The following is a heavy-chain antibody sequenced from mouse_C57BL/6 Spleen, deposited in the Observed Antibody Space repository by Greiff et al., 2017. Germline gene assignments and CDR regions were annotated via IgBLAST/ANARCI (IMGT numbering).Heavy chain of an antibody. Sequence: QVHVKQSGPELVKHGASVKISCKASGYAFSSSWMNWVKQRPGKGLEWIGRIYPGDGDTNYNGKFKGKATLTADKSSSTAYMQLSSLTSEDSAVYFCAREYYGTGYFDVWGTGTTVTVSS. CDR3: AREYYGTGYFDV. V-gene: IGHV1-82*01. D-gene: IGHD1-1*01. J-gene: IGHJ1*03. CDR2: IYPGDGDT. CDR1: GYAFSSSW.